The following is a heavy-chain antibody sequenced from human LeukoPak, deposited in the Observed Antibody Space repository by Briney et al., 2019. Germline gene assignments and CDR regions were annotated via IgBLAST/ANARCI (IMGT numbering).Heavy chain of an antibody. CDR1: GFTFTSYA. CDR3: AKDRSLIYDILTVFDY. V-gene: IGHV3-23*01. J-gene: IGHJ4*02. CDR2: GSGSGVGT. Sequence: GGSLRPSCAASGFTFTSYAISWVRHAPGKGREWLSAGSGSGVGTYYAHSVTGRFTIYRDNSKNTLYLQMNSLRAEDTAVYYCAKDRSLIYDILTVFDYWGQGTLVTVSS. D-gene: IGHD3-9*01.